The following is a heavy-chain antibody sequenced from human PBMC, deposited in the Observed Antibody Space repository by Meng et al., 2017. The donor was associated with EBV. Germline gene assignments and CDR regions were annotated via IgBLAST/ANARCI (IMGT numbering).Heavy chain of an antibody. Sequence: MQAGAELKKAGSSVKVSCRTAGGPFGSDAVSWGRQAPGQGLEWMGGLIPMVGAPHYAQKFQGRVTIIADESTSTHSMELNSLRSEDTAMYYCASESGRGFTPDYWGQGTLVTVSS. V-gene: IGHV1-69*01. D-gene: IGHD3-10*01. CDR1: GGPFGSDA. J-gene: IGHJ4*02. CDR3: ASESGRGFTPDY. CDR2: LIPMVGAP.